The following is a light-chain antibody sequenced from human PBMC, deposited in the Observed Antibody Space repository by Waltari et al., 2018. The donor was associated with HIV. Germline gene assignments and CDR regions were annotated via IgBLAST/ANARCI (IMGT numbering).Light chain of an antibody. CDR2: EVS. V-gene: IGLV2-14*03. J-gene: IGLJ2*01. CDR1: NNDIGGYHY. Sequence: QSALTQPASVSGSPGQSVTISCIDTNNDIGGYHYVSCYQQHADKAPKLLIYEVSNRPSGVSHRFSGSRSGNTASLTVSGLRAEDEADYYCSSYTSNTTVVFGGGTKLTVL. CDR3: SSYTSNTTVV.